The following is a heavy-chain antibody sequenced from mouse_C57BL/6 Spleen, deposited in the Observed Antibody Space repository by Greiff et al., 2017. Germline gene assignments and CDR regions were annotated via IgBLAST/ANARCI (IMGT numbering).Heavy chain of an antibody. D-gene: IGHD2-3*01. CDR1: GYTFTSYW. CDR2: IDPSDSYT. J-gene: IGHJ2*01. CDR3: ARALDGYFDY. Sequence: VQLQQPGAELVMPGASVKLSCKASGYTFTSYWMHWVKQRPGQGLEWIGEIDPSDSYTNYNQKFKGKSTLTVDKSSSTAYMQLSSLTSEDSAVYYCARALDGYFDYWGQGTTLTVSS. V-gene: IGHV1-69*01.